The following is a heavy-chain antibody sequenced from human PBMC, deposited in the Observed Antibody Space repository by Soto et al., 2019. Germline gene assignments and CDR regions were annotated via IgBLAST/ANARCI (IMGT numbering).Heavy chain of an antibody. V-gene: IGHV5-51*01. CDR2: IYPGDSDT. CDR1: GYSFTSYW. Sequence: RGESLKISCKGSGYSFTSYWIGWVRQMPGKGLEWMGIIYPGDSDTRYSPSFQGQVTISADKSISIAYLQWSSLKASDTAMYYCARVEGDGSRPDAFDIWGQGTMVTVSS. CDR3: ARVEGDGSRPDAFDI. J-gene: IGHJ3*02. D-gene: IGHD3-16*01.